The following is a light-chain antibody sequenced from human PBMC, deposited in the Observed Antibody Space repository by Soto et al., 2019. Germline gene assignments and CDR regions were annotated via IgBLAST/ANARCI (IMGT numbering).Light chain of an antibody. CDR3: QRYNNWPLT. V-gene: IGKV3-15*01. J-gene: IGKJ4*01. CDR2: DTS. CDR1: QGIGDT. Sequence: EIVMTQSASTLSGSTGETATLSWRASQGIGDTLAWYQHKPGQTPRLLIYDTSARATGVPAGFSGSRYGPEFNLTINSLQSEDFAMYYCQRYNNWPLTFGGGTKVDIK.